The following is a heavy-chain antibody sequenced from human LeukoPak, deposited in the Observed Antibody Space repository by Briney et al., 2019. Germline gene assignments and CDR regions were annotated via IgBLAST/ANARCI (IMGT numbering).Heavy chain of an antibody. V-gene: IGHV4-59*08. CDR3: ASLYRPTISVAGADF. D-gene: IGHD6-19*01. CDR2: IYYSRNT. Sequence: SETLSLTCTVSGGPIISYYWSWIRQPPGKGLEWIGYIYYSRNTNYDPSLKSRVTMSVDASKNQFSLKLSSVTAADTAVYYCASLYRPTISVAGADFWGQGALVTVSS. J-gene: IGHJ4*02. CDR1: GGPIISYY.